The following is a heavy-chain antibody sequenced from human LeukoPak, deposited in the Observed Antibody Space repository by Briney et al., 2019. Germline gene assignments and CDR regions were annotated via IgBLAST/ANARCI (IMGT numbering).Heavy chain of an antibody. CDR3: AREDNPLWFDP. J-gene: IGHJ5*02. Sequence: GGSLRLSCAASGFPFSSYAMSWVRQAPGKGLEWVSAISGSGGSTYYAASVKGRFTISRDNSNNTVHLQMNSLRPDDSALYYCAREDNPLWFDPWGQGTLVTVSS. CDR1: GFPFSSYA. CDR2: ISGSGGST. D-gene: IGHD1-1*01. V-gene: IGHV3-23*01.